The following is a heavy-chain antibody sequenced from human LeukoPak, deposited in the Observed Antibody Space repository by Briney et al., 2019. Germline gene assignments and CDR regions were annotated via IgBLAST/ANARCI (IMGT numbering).Heavy chain of an antibody. CDR3: ARGFMVRGVIYYYYYMDV. CDR1: GGSFSGYY. V-gene: IGHV4-34*01. D-gene: IGHD3-10*01. Sequence: SGTLSLTCAVYGGSFSGYYWSWIRQPPGKGLEWIGEINHSGSTNYNPSLKSRVTISVDTSKNQFSLKLSSVTAADTAVYYCARGFMVRGVIYYYYYMDVWGKGTTVTVSS. J-gene: IGHJ6*03. CDR2: INHSGST.